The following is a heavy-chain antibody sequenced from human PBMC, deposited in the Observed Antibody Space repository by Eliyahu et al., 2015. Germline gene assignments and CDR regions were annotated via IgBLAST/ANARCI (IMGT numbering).Heavy chain of an antibody. CDR3: AHSPRPKYGDYESPDFDY. CDR2: IYWDDDK. J-gene: IGHJ4*02. D-gene: IGHD4-17*01. Sequence: QITLKESGPTLVKPTQTLTLTCTFSGFSLSTSGVGVGWIRQPPGKALEWLALIYWDDDKRYSPSLKSRLTITKDTSKNQVVLTMTNMDPVDTATYYCAHSPRPKYGDYESPDFDYWGQGTLVTVSS. CDR1: GFSLSTSGVG. V-gene: IGHV2-5*02.